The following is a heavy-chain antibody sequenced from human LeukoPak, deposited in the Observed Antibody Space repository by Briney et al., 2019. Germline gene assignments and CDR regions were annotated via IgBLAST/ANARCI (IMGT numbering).Heavy chain of an antibody. Sequence: ASVKVSCKASGYTFTSYYMHWVRQAPGQGREWMGIINPSGGSTSYAQKFQGRVTINRDTNTSKVYMELISLRSEDTAVYYCARRFRVGATPPAFDIWGQGTMVTVSS. V-gene: IGHV1-46*03. D-gene: IGHD1-26*01. CDR1: GYTFTSYY. CDR3: ARRFRVGATPPAFDI. J-gene: IGHJ3*02. CDR2: INPSGGST.